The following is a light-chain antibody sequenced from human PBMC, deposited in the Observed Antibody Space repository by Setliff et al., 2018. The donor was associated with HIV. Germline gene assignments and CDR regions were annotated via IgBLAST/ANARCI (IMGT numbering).Light chain of an antibody. Sequence: QSVLAQPASVSGSPGQSITIFCIGTISDVGGYNYVSWYQQYPGKAPKLMIYEVSNRPSGVSNRFSGSKSGNTASLTISGLQAEDEADYYCSSYTSTSTLVFGTGTKVTVL. CDR3: SSYTSTSTLV. CDR1: ISDVGGYNY. CDR2: EVS. V-gene: IGLV2-14*01. J-gene: IGLJ1*01.